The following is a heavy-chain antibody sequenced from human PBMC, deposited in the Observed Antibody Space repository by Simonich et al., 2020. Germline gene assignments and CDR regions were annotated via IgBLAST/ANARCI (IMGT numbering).Heavy chain of an antibody. J-gene: IGHJ3*02. CDR2: INPNSGGT. V-gene: IGHV1-2*06. CDR1: GYTFTGYY. D-gene: IGHD3-22*01. CDR3: ARDWYYYDSSGYYSDAFDI. Sequence: QVQLVQSGAEVKKPGASVKVSCKASGYTFTGYYMHWVRQAPGQGLEWRGRINPNSGGTNYAQKLQGRVTRTRDTSISTAYMELSRLRSDDTAVYYCARDWYYYDSSGYYSDAFDIWGQGTMVTVSS.